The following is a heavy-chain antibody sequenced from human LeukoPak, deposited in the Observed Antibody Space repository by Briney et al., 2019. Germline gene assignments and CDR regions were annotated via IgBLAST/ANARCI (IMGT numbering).Heavy chain of an antibody. J-gene: IGHJ4*02. Sequence: GSSVKVSCKASGGTFSSYAISWVRQAPGQGLEWMGGIIPIFGTANYAQKFQGRVTFTADESTSTAYMELSSLRSEDTAVYYCAREAGDPVYFDYWGQGTLVTVSS. CDR1: GGTFSSYA. CDR3: AREAGDPVYFDY. CDR2: IIPIFGTA. D-gene: IGHD3-16*01. V-gene: IGHV1-69*01.